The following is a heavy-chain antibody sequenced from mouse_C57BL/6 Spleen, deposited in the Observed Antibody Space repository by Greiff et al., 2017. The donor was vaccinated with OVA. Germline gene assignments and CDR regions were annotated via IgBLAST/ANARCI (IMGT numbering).Heavy chain of an antibody. CDR3: ARYGTTYGYFDV. J-gene: IGHJ1*03. CDR1: GFTFTDYY. D-gene: IGHD2-12*01. CDR2: IRNKANGYTT. Sequence: EVLLVESGGGLVQPGGSLSLSCAASGFTFTDYYMSWVRQPPGKALEWLGFIRNKANGYTTEYSVSVMGRFTISRDNSQSIIYLQLNAQRADDSATDCSARYGTTYGYFDVWGKGTTVTVSA. V-gene: IGHV7-3*01.